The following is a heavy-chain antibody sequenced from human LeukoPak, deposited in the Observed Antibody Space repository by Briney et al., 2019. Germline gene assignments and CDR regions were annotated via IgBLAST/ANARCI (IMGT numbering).Heavy chain of an antibody. V-gene: IGHV1-2*02. CDR3: ASRPEPYRSGYENGLDY. CDR2: INPNSGST. J-gene: IGHJ4*02. Sequence: ASVKVSCKASGYTFSAYYMYWVRQAPGQGLEWMGWINPNSGSTNYAQKLQGRVTMTRDTSISTAYMELSRLRSDDTAIYYCASRPEPYRSGYENGLDYWGQGGRVNVSS. CDR1: GYTFSAYY. D-gene: IGHD5-12*01.